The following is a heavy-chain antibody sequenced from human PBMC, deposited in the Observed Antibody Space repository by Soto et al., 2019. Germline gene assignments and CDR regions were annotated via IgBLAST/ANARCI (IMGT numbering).Heavy chain of an antibody. CDR1: GDSISSYY. V-gene: IGHV4-59*01. Sequence: PSETVSLTCTVSGDSISSYYWSWIRQPPGKGLEWIGYIYYSGRTNYNPSLKSRVTISVDTSKNQFSLRLSSVTAADTAVYYCANYDSSGFGIWGWGQGTLVTVSS. D-gene: IGHD3-22*01. J-gene: IGHJ4*02. CDR3: ANYDSSGFGIWG. CDR2: IYYSGRT.